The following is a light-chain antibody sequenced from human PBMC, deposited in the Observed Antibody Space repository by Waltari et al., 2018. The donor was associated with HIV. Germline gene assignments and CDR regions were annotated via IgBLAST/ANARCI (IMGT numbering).Light chain of an antibody. Sequence: SYLLSQTPSVSVAPGPTATISCGGAGIGGTSVHWYQQKPGQAPLLVLYNDRDRPSGVPERFSGSNSGNMATLTITRVEGVDEADYYCQVWDETTEYLVVFGGGTKLTVL. CDR3: QVWDETTEYLVV. V-gene: IGLV3-21*02. CDR1: GIGGTS. J-gene: IGLJ2*01. CDR2: NDR.